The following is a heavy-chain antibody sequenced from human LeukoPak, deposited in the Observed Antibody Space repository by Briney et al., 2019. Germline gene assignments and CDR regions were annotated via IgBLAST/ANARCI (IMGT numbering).Heavy chain of an antibody. J-gene: IGHJ5*02. CDR3: ARGLFRGADNWFDP. V-gene: IGHV1-8*03. CDR1: GYTFTSYY. Sequence: ASVKVSCKASGYTFTSYYMHWVRQATGQGLKWMGYMNPNSGNTGYAQKFQDRVTITSDTSISTAYMELSSLRSDDTAVYYCARGLFRGADNWFDPWGQGTLVTVSS. CDR2: MNPNSGNT.